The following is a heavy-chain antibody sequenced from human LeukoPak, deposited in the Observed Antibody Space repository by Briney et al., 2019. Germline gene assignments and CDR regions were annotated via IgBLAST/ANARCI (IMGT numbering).Heavy chain of an antibody. Sequence: SETLSLTCTVSGGSISSYYWSWIRQPAGKGLEWIGRIYTTGSTNYNPSLKCRVNMSVDTSKNQFSLKLSSVTAADTAVYYCARSPLRVYGDYALFDYWGQGTLVTVSS. CDR2: IYTTGST. V-gene: IGHV4-4*07. CDR1: GGSISSYY. J-gene: IGHJ4*02. CDR3: ARSPLRVYGDYALFDY. D-gene: IGHD4-17*01.